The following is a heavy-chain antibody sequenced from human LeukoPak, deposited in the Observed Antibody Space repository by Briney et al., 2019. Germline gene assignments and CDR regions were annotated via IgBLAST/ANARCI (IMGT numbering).Heavy chain of an antibody. CDR2: IYHSGST. Sequence: PSETLSLTCTVSGYSISSGYYWGWIRQPPGKGLEWIGSIYHSGSTYQNPSLKSRVTISVDTSKNQFSLKLSSVTAADTAVYYCARGYCSNGVCYKDAFDIWGQGTMVTVSS. CDR3: ARGYCSNGVCYKDAFDI. D-gene: IGHD2-8*01. V-gene: IGHV4-38-2*02. CDR1: GYSISSGYY. J-gene: IGHJ3*02.